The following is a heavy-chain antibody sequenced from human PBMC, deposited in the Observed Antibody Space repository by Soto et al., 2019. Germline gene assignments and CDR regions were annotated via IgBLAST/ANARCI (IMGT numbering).Heavy chain of an antibody. CDR3: AREAGVQYPFDP. J-gene: IGHJ5*02. Sequence: QVQLQESGPGLMKPSETLSLTCTVSGGSIRSYYWSWIRQPPGKGLEWIGYIYYSGSTNYNPSLKSRVTISVDTSKSQFSLKLSSVTAADTAMYYCAREAGVQYPFDPWGQGTLVTVSS. CDR2: IYYSGST. V-gene: IGHV4-59*01. CDR1: GGSIRSYY. D-gene: IGHD1-1*01.